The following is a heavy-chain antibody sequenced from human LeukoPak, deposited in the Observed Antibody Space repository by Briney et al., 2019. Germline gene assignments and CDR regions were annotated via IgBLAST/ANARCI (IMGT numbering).Heavy chain of an antibody. CDR2: IGTGGDT. D-gene: IGHD3-3*01. J-gene: IGHJ2*01. CDR1: GFSFNSYD. CDR3: ARDRGYDFWSGSFDL. Sequence: GGSLRLSCEASGFSFNSYDMHWVRQVTGKGLEGVSAIGTGGDTCYADFVKGRFTISRENAKKSFYLEMNCLSAGDTAVYYCARDRGYDFWSGSFDLWGRGTLVTASS. V-gene: IGHV3-13*01.